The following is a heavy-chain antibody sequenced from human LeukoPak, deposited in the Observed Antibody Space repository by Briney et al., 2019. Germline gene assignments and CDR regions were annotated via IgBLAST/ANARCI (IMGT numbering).Heavy chain of an antibody. J-gene: IGHJ3*02. CDR1: GFTFSSYA. CDR3: AREWVTALSAFDI. D-gene: IGHD4-23*01. Sequence: PGGSLRLSCAASGFTFSSYAMHWVRQAPGKGLEWVAVISYDGSNKYYADSVKGRFTISRDNSKNTLYLQMNSLRAEDTAVYYCAREWVTALSAFDIWGQGTMVTVSS. V-gene: IGHV3-30-3*01. CDR2: ISYDGSNK.